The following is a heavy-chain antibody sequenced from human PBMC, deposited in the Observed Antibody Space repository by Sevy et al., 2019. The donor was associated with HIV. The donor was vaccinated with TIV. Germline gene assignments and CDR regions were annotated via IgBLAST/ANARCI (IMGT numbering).Heavy chain of an antibody. D-gene: IGHD5-18*01. CDR3: ARNQNVDSAPFDY. V-gene: IGHV4-30-4*01. CDR2: FLYSDNF. J-gene: IGHJ4*02. CDR1: GDSLSSADYY. Sequence: SESLSLTCSVSGDSLSSADYYWSWVRQPPGKGLEWIGYFLYSDNFYYNPSLKSRLTISADKSKNQFSLKLTSVTAADSAVYYCARNQNVDSAPFDYWGQGTPVTVSS.